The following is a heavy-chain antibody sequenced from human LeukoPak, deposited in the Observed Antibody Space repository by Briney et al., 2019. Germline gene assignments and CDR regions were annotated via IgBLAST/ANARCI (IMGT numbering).Heavy chain of an antibody. Sequence: PSETLSLTCTVSGGSISSGDYYWSWIRQPPGKGLEWIGYIYYSGSTYYNPSLKSRVTISVDTSKNQFSLKLSSVTAADTAVYYCARDKVEMATIGAFDIWGQGTMVTVSS. CDR3: ARDKVEMATIGAFDI. D-gene: IGHD5-24*01. J-gene: IGHJ3*02. CDR1: GGSISSGDYY. V-gene: IGHV4-30-4*01. CDR2: IYYSGST.